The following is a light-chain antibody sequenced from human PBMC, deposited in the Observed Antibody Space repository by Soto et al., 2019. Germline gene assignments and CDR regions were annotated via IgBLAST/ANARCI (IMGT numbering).Light chain of an antibody. Sequence: EILLTQSPATLSLSPGERATFSCRASQSVSSYVAWYQQKPAQAPRLLIYDTSNRAPGIPARFGGSGSGTDFTLTISSLEPEDFAVYYCQHRSDWPPLFSFGPGTKVDIK. CDR1: QSVSSY. CDR3: QHRSDWPPLFS. J-gene: IGKJ3*01. V-gene: IGKV3-11*01. CDR2: DTS.